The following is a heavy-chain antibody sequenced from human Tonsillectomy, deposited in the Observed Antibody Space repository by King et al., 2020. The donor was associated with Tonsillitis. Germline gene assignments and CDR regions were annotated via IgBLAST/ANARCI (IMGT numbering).Heavy chain of an antibody. V-gene: IGHV3-11*01. CDR3: AREHGHDYGNSPFDP. CDR2: ISSSVSTI. Sequence: VQLVESGGGLVKPGGSLRLSCAASGFTFSDYYMSWIRQAPGKGLEWVSYISSSVSTIYYADSVNGRFTISMDNAKNSLYRPMNSLRAEDTAVYYCAREHGHDYGNSPFDPWGQGTLVTVSS. J-gene: IGHJ5*02. D-gene: IGHD4-11*01. CDR1: GFTFSDYY.